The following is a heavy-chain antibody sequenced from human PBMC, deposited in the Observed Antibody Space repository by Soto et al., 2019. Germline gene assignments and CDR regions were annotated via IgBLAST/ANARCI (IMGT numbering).Heavy chain of an antibody. CDR1: GFTFSSYA. J-gene: IGHJ6*02. Sequence: TGGSLRLSCAASGFTFSSYAMSWVRQAPGKGLEWVSGISGSGGRTYYADSVKGRFTISRDNSKHTLYLQMNSLRAEDTAVYYCAKADDFWSGYHIYYYYGMDVWGQGTTVTSP. CDR3: AKADDFWSGYHIYYYYGMDV. D-gene: IGHD3-3*01. CDR2: ISGSGGRT. V-gene: IGHV3-23*01.